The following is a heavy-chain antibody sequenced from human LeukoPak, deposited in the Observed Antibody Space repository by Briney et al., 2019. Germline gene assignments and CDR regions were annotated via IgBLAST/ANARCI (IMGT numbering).Heavy chain of an antibody. Sequence: GSLRLSCAASGFTFSSYGMHWVRQAPGKGLEWVAVIWYDGSNKYYADSVKGRFTISRDNSKNTLYLQMNSLRAEDTAVYYCARDHYDFWSGFSYYYYYGMDVWGQGTTVTVSS. CDR3: ARDHYDFWSGFSYYYYYGMDV. J-gene: IGHJ6*02. D-gene: IGHD3-3*01. CDR2: IWYDGSNK. V-gene: IGHV3-33*01. CDR1: GFTFSSYG.